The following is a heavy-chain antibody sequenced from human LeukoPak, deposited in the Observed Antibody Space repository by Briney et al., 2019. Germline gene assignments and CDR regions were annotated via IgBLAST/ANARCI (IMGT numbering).Heavy chain of an antibody. Sequence: PGGSLRLSCAASGFTFDDYAMHWVRQAPGKGLEWVSGISWNSGSIGYADSVKGRFTTSRDNAKNSLYLQMSSLRAEDMALYYCAKGSYDSSGYYNFDYWGQGTLVTVSS. CDR3: AKGSYDSSGYYNFDY. CDR1: GFTFDDYA. J-gene: IGHJ4*02. V-gene: IGHV3-9*03. D-gene: IGHD3-22*01. CDR2: ISWNSGSI.